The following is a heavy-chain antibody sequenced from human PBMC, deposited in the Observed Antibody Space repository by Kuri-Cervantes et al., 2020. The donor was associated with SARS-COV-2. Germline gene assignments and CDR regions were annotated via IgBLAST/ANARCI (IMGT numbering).Heavy chain of an antibody. Sequence: GSLRLSCPVSGGSISSRSYYWGWSRQPPGKGLEWIGSIYYSGSTYYNPSLKSRVTISVDTSKNQFSLKLSSVTAADTAVYYCARLAPESPFDYWGQGTLVTVSS. CDR3: ARLAPESPFDY. CDR2: IYYSGST. V-gene: IGHV4-39*01. CDR1: GGSISSRSYY. D-gene: IGHD5-12*01. J-gene: IGHJ4*02.